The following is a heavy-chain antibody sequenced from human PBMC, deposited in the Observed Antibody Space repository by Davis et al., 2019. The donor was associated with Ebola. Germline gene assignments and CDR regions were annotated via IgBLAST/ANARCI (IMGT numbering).Heavy chain of an antibody. V-gene: IGHV1-69*02. CDR2: IIPILGIT. J-gene: IGHJ5*02. D-gene: IGHD6-13*01. Sequence: AASVKVSCKASGGTFSSFTITWVRQAPGQGLEWMGRIIPILGITNYAQKFQGRVTITADKSTSTAYMELSSLRSEDTAVYYCTSARTISSSRYGGGWWWLDPWGQGTLVTVSS. CDR3: TSARTISSSRYGGGWWWLDP. CDR1: GGTFSSFT.